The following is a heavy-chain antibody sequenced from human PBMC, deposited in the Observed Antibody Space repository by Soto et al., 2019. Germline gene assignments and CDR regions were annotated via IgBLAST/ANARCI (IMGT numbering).Heavy chain of an antibody. V-gene: IGHV4-39*01. CDR1: GASIITDNYF. D-gene: IGHD4-17*01. CDR3: ARRRASDYGGNHHPYYFDR. CDR2: ISYSGRT. Sequence: SETLSLTCTVSGASIITDNYFWVWIRQSPRRGLELIGSISYSGRTYDNPSLQSRVTISIDASKNQFSLKLTSVTTTDTAVYYCARRRASDYGGNHHPYYFDRWGQGALVTVSS. J-gene: IGHJ4*02.